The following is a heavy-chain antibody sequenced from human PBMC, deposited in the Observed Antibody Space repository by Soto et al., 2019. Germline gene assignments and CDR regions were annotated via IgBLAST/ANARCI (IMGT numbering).Heavy chain of an antibody. CDR3: ARHGDYRFAY. V-gene: IGHV3-7*03. CDR2: INGDGSQI. J-gene: IGHJ4*02. CDR1: GFTFSNYW. Sequence: GGSLRLSCVASGFTFSNYWMTWLRQAPGKGLEWVAHINGDGSQISYVDSVKGRFTISRDNAESSLYLQMNSLRVEDTAVYYCARHGDYRFAYWGQGILVTVSS. D-gene: IGHD4-17*01.